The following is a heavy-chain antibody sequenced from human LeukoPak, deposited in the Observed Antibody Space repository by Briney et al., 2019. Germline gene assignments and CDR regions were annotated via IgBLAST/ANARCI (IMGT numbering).Heavy chain of an antibody. V-gene: IGHV1-18*01. CDR1: GYTFTTYG. CDR2: VSAYNGNT. Sequence: ASVKVSCKASGYTFTTYGISWVRQAPGQGLEWMGWVSAYNGNTNCAQKLQGRVTMTTDTSANTAYMELGSLRSDDTAVYYCARGLLTARARDAFGIWGQGTMVTVSS. D-gene: IGHD7-27*01. J-gene: IGHJ3*02. CDR3: ARGLLTARARDAFGI.